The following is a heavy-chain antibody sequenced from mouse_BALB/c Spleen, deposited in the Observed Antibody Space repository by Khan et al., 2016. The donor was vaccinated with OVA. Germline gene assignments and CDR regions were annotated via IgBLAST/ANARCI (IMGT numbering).Heavy chain of an antibody. CDR3: ATSYFYGYYFDY. CDR2: IRGDSNTI. V-gene: IGHV5-17*02. Sequence: DVQLVESGGGLVQPGGSRKLSCAASGFTFSSYGMHWVRQAPEKGLEWVAYIRGDSNTIYYADTVKGRFTISRDNPKNTLFLRMTSPMSEDTAMYYCATSYFYGYYFDYWGPGTTLTVSS. J-gene: IGHJ2*01. CDR1: GFTFSSYG. D-gene: IGHD1-1*01.